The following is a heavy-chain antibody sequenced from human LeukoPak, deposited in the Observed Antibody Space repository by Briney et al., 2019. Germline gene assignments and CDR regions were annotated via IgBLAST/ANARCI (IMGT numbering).Heavy chain of an antibody. CDR3: ARHFRPEAVGATRGFDY. CDR2: IYYSGST. Sequence: LETLSLTCTVSGGSISSYYWSWIRQPPGKGLEWIGYIYYSGSTNYNPSLKSRVTISVDTSKNQFSLKLSSVTAADTAVYYCARHFRPEAVGATRGFDYWGQGTLVTVSS. CDR1: GGSISSYY. D-gene: IGHD1-26*01. V-gene: IGHV4-59*08. J-gene: IGHJ4*02.